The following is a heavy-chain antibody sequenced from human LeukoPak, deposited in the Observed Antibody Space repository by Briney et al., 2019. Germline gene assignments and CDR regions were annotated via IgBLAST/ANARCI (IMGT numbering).Heavy chain of an antibody. Sequence: GGSLRLSCAASGFTFSDYYMSWIRQAPGKGLEWVSYISSSGSTIYYADSVKGRFTISRDNAKNSLYLQMNGLRAEDTAVYYCASTRRYFDWLLYDYWGQGTLVTVSS. CDR2: ISSSGSTI. CDR3: ASTRRYFDWLLYDY. J-gene: IGHJ4*02. D-gene: IGHD3-9*01. CDR1: GFTFSDYY. V-gene: IGHV3-11*01.